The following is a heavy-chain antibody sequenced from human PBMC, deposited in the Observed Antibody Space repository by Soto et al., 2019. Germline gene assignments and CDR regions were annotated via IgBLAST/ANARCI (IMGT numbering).Heavy chain of an antibody. CDR3: ASEADFASSGYVLDY. J-gene: IGHJ4*02. CDR2: VTSSPSSM. CDR1: GFTFSGFS. V-gene: IGHV3-21*01. D-gene: IGHD3-22*01. Sequence: GGSLRLSCAASGFTFSGFSMNWVRQAPGKGLEWVSSVTSSPSSMFYADSVKGRFTISRDDAKDSLFLQMNSLGADDTAVYYCASEADFASSGYVLDYWGLGILVTVSS.